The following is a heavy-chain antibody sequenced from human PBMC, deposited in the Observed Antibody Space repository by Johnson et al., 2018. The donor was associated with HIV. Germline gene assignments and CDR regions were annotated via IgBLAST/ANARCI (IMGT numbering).Heavy chain of an antibody. V-gene: IGHV3-7*05. J-gene: IGHJ3*02. CDR3: AGEKASGFRELFHKKDASDI. CDR2: INQDGGEK. D-gene: IGHD3-10*01. Sequence: EVQLVESGGGLVQPGGSLRLSCAASGFTFSSYWMNWVRQAPGKGLEWVANINQDGGEKYYVVSVKGRFTIPRDNPQTSMHLQMNSLRAEDTAVYSCAGEKASGFRELFHKKDASDIWGQGTMVTVSS. CDR1: GFTFSSYW.